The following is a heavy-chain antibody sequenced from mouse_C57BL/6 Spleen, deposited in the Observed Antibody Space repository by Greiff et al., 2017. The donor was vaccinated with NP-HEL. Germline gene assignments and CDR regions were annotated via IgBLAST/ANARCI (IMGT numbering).Heavy chain of an antibody. J-gene: IGHJ1*03. V-gene: IGHV5-12*01. D-gene: IGHD4-1*01. CDR3: ARPFNWDRGYFDV. Sequence: EVNLVESGGGLVQPGGSLKLSCAASGFTFSDYYMYWVRQTPEKRLEWVAYLSNGGGSTYYPDTVKGRFTISRDNAKNTLYLQMSRLKSEDTAMYYCARPFNWDRGYFDVWGTGTTVTVSS. CDR2: LSNGGGST. CDR1: GFTFSDYY.